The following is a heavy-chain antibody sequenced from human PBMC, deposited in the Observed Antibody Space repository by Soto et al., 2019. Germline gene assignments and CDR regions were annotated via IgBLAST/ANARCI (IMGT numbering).Heavy chain of an antibody. CDR1: GFTCSSYA. CDR3: ASRSGLLWFGELLTPLDY. J-gene: IGHJ4*02. Sequence: QVQLVESGGGVVQPGRSLRRSCAASGFTCSSYAMHWVRQAPGKGLEWVAVISYEGSNKYYADFVKGRFTISRDNSKNTLYLQMNSLRAEDTAVYYCASRSGLLWFGELLTPLDYWGQGTLVTVSS. CDR2: ISYEGSNK. D-gene: IGHD3-10*01. V-gene: IGHV3-30-3*01.